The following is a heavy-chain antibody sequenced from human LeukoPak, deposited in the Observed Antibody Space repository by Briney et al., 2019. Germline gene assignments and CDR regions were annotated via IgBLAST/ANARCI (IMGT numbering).Heavy chain of an antibody. CDR1: GFTFSSYS. CDR2: ISSSSSYI. V-gene: IGHV3-21*01. CDR3: ASASYGSGTYAFDI. Sequence: GGSLRLSCAASGFTFSSYSMNWVCQAPGKGLEWVSSISSSSSYIYYADSVKGRFTISRDNAKNSLYLQMNSLRAEDTAVYYCASASYGSGTYAFDIWGQGTMVTVSS. D-gene: IGHD3-10*01. J-gene: IGHJ3*02.